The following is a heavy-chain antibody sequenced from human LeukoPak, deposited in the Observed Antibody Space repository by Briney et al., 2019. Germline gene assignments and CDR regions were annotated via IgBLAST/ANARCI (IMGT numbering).Heavy chain of an antibody. J-gene: IGHJ4*02. CDR2: IYPGDSDA. D-gene: IGHD6-13*01. CDR1: GYTFSSYW. V-gene: IGHV5-51*03. CDR3: ARLSSSWLAVDS. Sequence: PGESLKISCTASGYTFSSYWIGWVRQMPGKGLEWMAIIYPGDSDARYSPSFEGQVTISVDKSISTAYLQWSSLKASDTAMYYCARLSSSWLAVDSWGQGTLVSVS.